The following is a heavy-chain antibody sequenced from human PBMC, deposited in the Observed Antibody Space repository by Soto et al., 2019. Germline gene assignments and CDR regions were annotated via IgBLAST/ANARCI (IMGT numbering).Heavy chain of an antibody. J-gene: IGHJ4*02. CDR3: AKEIAVADQFDY. V-gene: IGHV3-30*18. D-gene: IGHD6-19*01. CDR1: GFTFSSYG. CDR2: ISSDGNKQ. Sequence: QVHLVESGGGVVQPGRSLRLSCAASGFTFSSYGIHWVRQAPGKGLEWVAVISSDGNKQYYADSVKGRFTISRDNSKNTLYLQMYSLRTEDTAVYYCAKEIAVADQFDYWGQGTLVTVSS.